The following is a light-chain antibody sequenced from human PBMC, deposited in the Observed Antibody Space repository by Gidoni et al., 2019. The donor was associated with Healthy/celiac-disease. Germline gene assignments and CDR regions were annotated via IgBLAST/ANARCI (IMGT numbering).Light chain of an antibody. Sequence: DIVMTQSPLSLPVTPGEPASISGRSSQSLLHSNGYNYLDWYLQKPGQSPQLLIYLGSNRASGVPDRFSGSGSGTDFTLKISRVEAEDVGVYYCMQALQTPPTFXHXTKVEIK. J-gene: IGKJ1*01. CDR3: MQALQTPPT. CDR2: LGS. V-gene: IGKV2-28*01. CDR1: QSLLHSNGYNY.